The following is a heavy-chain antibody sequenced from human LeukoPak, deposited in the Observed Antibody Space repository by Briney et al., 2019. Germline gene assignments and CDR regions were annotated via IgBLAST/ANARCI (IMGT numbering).Heavy chain of an antibody. J-gene: IGHJ6*02. CDR2: INHSGST. D-gene: IGHD6-13*01. Sequence: SETLSLTCAVYGGSFSGYYWSWIRQPPGKGLEWIGEINHSGSTNYNPSLKSRVTISVDTSKNQFSLKLSSVTAADTAVYYCARGLPYSSSWTNRYYYYGMDVWGQGTTVTVSS. CDR1: GGSFSGYY. CDR3: ARGLPYSSSWTNRYYYYGMDV. V-gene: IGHV4-34*01.